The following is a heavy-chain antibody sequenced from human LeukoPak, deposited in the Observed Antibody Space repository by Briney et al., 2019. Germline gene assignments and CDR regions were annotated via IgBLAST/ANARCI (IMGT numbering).Heavy chain of an antibody. CDR2: ISSSSSYI. D-gene: IGHD4/OR15-4a*01. CDR1: GFSFEEYG. V-gene: IGHV3-21*01. Sequence: PGGSLRLSCAASGFSFEEYGMSWVRQAPGKGLEWVSSISSSSSYIYYADSVKGRFTISRDNAKNSLYLQMNSLRAEDTAVYYCARRAGAYSHPYDYWGQGTLVTVSS. J-gene: IGHJ4*02. CDR3: ARRAGAYSHPYDY.